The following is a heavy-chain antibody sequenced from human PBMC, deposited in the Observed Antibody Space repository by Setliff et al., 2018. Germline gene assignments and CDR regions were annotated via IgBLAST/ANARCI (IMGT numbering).Heavy chain of an antibody. CDR1: GFSLRNSGVG. CDR3: ARRRGVVVSSWFDP. Sequence: SGPTLVNPTQTLTLTCTFSGFSLRNSGVGVGWIRQPPGKAXXXXXXXXXXXXXXXXXXXXXRLTXXXDTSKNQVVFTMTNMDPVDTATYYCARRRGVVVSSWFDPWGQGTLVTVSS. V-gene: IGHV2-5*01. CDR2: XXXXXXX. J-gene: IGHJ5*02. D-gene: IGHD2-2*01.